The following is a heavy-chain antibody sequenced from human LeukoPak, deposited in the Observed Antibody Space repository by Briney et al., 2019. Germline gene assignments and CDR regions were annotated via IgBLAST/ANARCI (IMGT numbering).Heavy chain of an antibody. CDR3: ARDSSSIAAAGTGFDY. J-gene: IGHJ4*02. Sequence: PSETLSLTCTVSGGSISSHYWSWIRQPPGKGLEWIGYIYYSGSTNYNPSLKSRVTISVDTSKNHFSLKRSAVTAADTAVYYCARDSSSIAAAGTGFDYWGQGTLVTVSS. D-gene: IGHD6-13*01. CDR2: IYYSGST. CDR1: GGSISSHY. V-gene: IGHV4-59*11.